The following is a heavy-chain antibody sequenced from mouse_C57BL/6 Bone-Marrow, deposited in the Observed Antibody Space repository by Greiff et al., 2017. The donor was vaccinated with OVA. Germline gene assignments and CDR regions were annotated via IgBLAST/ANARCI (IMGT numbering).Heavy chain of an antibody. Sequence: EVQLQQPGAELVRPGASVKLSCTASGFNIKDDYMHWVKQRPEQGLEWIGWIDPENGDTEYASKFQGKATITADTSSNTAYLQLSSLTSEDTAVYYCTTVYPMDYWGQGTSVTVSS. D-gene: IGHD2-1*01. CDR2: IDPENGDT. CDR3: TTVYPMDY. V-gene: IGHV14-4*01. J-gene: IGHJ4*01. CDR1: GFNIKDDY.